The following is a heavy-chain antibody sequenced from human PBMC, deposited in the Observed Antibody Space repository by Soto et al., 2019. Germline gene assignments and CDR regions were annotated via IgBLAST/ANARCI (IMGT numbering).Heavy chain of an antibody. J-gene: IGHJ4*02. D-gene: IGHD3-22*01. CDR3: AKSRYSAGSGDFSEC. CDR2: IGVSGRTT. V-gene: IGHV3-23*01. CDR1: AFTFNNYA. Sequence: GGSLRLSCAASAFTFNNYAMSWVRQAPGKGLEWVSGIGVSGRTTYYADSVKGRFTISRDNSNNTLFLQMNSLRAEDTAVYYCAKSRYSAGSGDFSECWGKGNMVNVSS.